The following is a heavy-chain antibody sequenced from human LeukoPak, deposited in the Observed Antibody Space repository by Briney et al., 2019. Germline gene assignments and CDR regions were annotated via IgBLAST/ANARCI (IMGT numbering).Heavy chain of an antibody. Sequence: SVKVSCKASGGTFSSYAISWVRQAPGQGLEWMGGIIPIFGTANYAQKFQGRVTITADESTSTAYMELSSLRSEDTAVNYCARGTWIGNWFDPWGQGTLVTVSS. J-gene: IGHJ5*02. CDR3: ARGTWIGNWFDP. CDR1: GGTFSSYA. V-gene: IGHV1-69*01. CDR2: IIPIFGTA. D-gene: IGHD5-12*01.